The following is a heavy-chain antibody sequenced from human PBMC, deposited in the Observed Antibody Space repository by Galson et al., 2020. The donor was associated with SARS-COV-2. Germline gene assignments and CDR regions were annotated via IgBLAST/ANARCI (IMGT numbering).Heavy chain of an antibody. Sequence: GESLKISCKVSGYTLTELSMHWVRQAPGKGLEWMGGFDPEDGETIYAQKFQGRVTMTEDTSTDTAYMELSSLRSEDTAVYYCATSTPVGVINWFDPWGQGTLVTVSS. CDR2: FDPEDGET. J-gene: IGHJ5*02. CDR3: ATSTPVGVINWFDP. V-gene: IGHV1-24*01. CDR1: GYTLTELS. D-gene: IGHD3-22*01.